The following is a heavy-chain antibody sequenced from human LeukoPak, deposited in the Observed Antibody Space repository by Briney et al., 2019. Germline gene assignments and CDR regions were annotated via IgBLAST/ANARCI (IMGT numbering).Heavy chain of an antibody. CDR2: GHHSGST. Sequence: SETLSLTCAVSGYSISSGYYWGWIRQPPGKGLEWIGSGHHSGSTYYKSSLKSRVTISLDTSKNQFSLKLRSVIAADTAVYYCASGSPAADYWGQGTLVTVSS. V-gene: IGHV4-38-2*01. D-gene: IGHD6-25*01. CDR1: GYSISSGYY. J-gene: IGHJ4*02. CDR3: ASGSPAADY.